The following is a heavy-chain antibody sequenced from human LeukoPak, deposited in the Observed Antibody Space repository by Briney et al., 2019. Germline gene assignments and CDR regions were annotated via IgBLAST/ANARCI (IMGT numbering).Heavy chain of an antibody. CDR3: ARSSSGWYQDAFDI. J-gene: IGHJ3*02. V-gene: IGHV4-39*01. CDR2: IYYSGST. CDR1: GGSISSSSYY. Sequence: PSETLSLTCTVSGGSISSSSYYWGWIRQPPGKGLEWIGSIYYSGSTYYNPSLKSRVTISVDTSKNQFSLKLSSVTAADTAVYYCARSSSGWYQDAFDIWGQGTMVTVSS. D-gene: IGHD6-19*01.